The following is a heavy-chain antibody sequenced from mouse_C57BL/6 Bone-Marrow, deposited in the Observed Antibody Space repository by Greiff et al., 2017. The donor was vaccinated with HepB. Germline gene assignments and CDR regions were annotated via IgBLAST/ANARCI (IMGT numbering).Heavy chain of an antibody. CDR2: ISDGGSYT. J-gene: IGHJ2*01. V-gene: IGHV5-4*01. CDR1: GFTFSSYA. CDR3: ARAVSLDY. Sequence: VQVVESGGGLVKPGGSLKLSCAASGFTFSSYAMSWVRQTPEKRLEWVATISDGGSYTYYPDNVKGRFTISRDNAKNNLYLQMSHLKSEDTAMYYCARAVSLDYWGQGTTLTVSS.